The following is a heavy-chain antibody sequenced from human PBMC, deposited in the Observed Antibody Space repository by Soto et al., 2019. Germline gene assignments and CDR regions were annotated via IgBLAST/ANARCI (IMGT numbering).Heavy chain of an antibody. J-gene: IGHJ2*01. D-gene: IGHD6-19*01. CDR3: ARVPPCGYSSGWYPAYSDL. CDR2: ISAYNGNT. Sequence: QIPLVQSGAEVKKPGASVKVSCKASGYTFTSYGISWVRQAPGQGLEWMGWISAYNGNTNYAQKLQGRVTMTTDTSTSTAYMELNSLRSDDTAVYYCARVPPCGYSSGWYPAYSDLWGRGTLVTVSS. CDR1: GYTFTSYG. V-gene: IGHV1-18*01.